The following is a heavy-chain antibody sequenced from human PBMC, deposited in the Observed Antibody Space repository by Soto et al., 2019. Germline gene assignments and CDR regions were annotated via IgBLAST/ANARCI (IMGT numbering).Heavy chain of an antibody. CDR3: ARDGLATGTIYYYYYMDV. J-gene: IGHJ6*03. Sequence: GGSLRLSCAASGFTFSSYEMNWVRQAPGKGLEWVSYISSSGSTIYYADSVKGRFTISRDNAKNSLYLQMNSLRAEDTAVYYCARDGLATGTIYYYYYMDVWGKGTTVTVSS. CDR1: GFTFSSYE. D-gene: IGHD1-1*01. CDR2: ISSSGSTI. V-gene: IGHV3-48*03.